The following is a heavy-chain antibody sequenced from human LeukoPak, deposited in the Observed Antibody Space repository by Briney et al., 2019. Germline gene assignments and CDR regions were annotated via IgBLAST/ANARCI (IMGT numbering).Heavy chain of an antibody. V-gene: IGHV1-69*05. CDR1: GGTFSSYA. Sequence: SVKVSCKASGGTFSSYAISWVRQAPGQGLEWMGGIIPSLGTANYAQNFQGRVTMTRDTSASTVYMELISLRSEDTAIYYCARIRDGYNDAYDIWGQGTVVTVPS. J-gene: IGHJ3*02. CDR3: ARIRDGYNDAYDI. D-gene: IGHD5-24*01. CDR2: IIPSLGTA.